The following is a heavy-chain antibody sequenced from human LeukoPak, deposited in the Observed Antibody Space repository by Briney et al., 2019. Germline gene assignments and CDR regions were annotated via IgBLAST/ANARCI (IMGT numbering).Heavy chain of an antibody. CDR1: GYTFNTYD. D-gene: IGHD5-12*01. J-gene: IGHJ6*03. V-gene: IGHV1-8*03. Sequence: ASVKVSCKASGYTFNTYDINWVRQATGQGLEGMGWMNPTSGKTSYAQKFQGRVTITSNTSTPTAQMELSSLGSEDTAVYYCARVRWLRLGVNEYYYYMDVWGKGTTVTVSS. CDR3: ARVRWLRLGVNEYYYYMDV. CDR2: MNPTSGKT.